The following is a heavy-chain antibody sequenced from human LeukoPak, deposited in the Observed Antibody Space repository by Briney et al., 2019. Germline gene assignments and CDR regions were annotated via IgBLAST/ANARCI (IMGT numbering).Heavy chain of an antibody. V-gene: IGHV3-7*05. CDR2: IKQDGSEK. CDR3: VLSGNYRNDAFHS. CDR1: GFTFSTYW. D-gene: IGHD3-22*01. J-gene: IGHJ3*02. Sequence: GGSLRLSCAVSGFTFSTYWMSWVRQAPGTGLEWVAYIKQDGSEKYYEGSLEGRFTISRDNAKNSLYLQMNSLRAEDTAVYYCVLSGNYRNDAFHSWGQGTMVTVSS.